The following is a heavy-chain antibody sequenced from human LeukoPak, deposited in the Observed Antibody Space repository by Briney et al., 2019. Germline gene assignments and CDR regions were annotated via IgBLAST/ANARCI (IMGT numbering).Heavy chain of an antibody. D-gene: IGHD6-6*01. CDR2: IYYSGST. CDR1: GGSISSGGFY. J-gene: IGHJ5*02. Sequence: PSETLSLTCTVSGGSISSGGFYWGWIRQPTGKGLEWIGSIYYSGSTYYNPSLKSRVTISVDTSKNQFSLKLSSVTAADTAVYYCARLTSDAPRGAARGYWFDPWGQGTMVTVSS. V-gene: IGHV4-39*01. CDR3: ARLTSDAPRGAARGYWFDP.